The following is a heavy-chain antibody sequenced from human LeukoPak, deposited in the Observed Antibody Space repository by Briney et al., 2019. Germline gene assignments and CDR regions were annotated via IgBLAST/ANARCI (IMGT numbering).Heavy chain of an antibody. CDR2: IHYNGNT. CDR3: ARGKGTADPYYMDV. V-gene: IGHV4-59*01. D-gene: IGHD6-13*01. CDR1: GDSISSYY. Sequence: PSETLSLTCSVSGDSISSYYWTWIRQTPGKGLEWIAYIHYNGNTKSNPSLKSRVTISVDTSKNQFSLKLSSVTAADTAVYYCARGKGTADPYYMDVWGKGTTVTVSS. J-gene: IGHJ6*03.